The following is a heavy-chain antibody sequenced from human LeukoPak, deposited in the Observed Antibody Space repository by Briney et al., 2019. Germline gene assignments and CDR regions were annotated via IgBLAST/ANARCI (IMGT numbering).Heavy chain of an antibody. D-gene: IGHD6-19*01. CDR3: ASTRQWLGLRWFDP. CDR2: INHSGST. Sequence: SETLSLTCAVYGGSFSGYYWSWIRQPPGKGLEWIGEINHSGSTNYNPSLKSRDTISVDTSKNQFSLKLSSVTAADTAVYYCASTRQWLGLRWFDPWGQGTLVTVSS. V-gene: IGHV4-34*01. CDR1: GGSFSGYY. J-gene: IGHJ5*02.